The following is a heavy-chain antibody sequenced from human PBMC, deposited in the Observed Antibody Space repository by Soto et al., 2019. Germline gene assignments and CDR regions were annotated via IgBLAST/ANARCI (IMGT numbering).Heavy chain of an antibody. D-gene: IGHD2-2*01. J-gene: IGHJ5*02. V-gene: IGHV1-8*01. CDR1: GYTFTSYD. Sequence: ASVKVSCKASGYTFTSYDINWVRQATGQGLEWMGWMNPNSGNTGYAQKFQGRVTMTRNTSISTAYMELSSLRSEDTAVYYCAVVPGTTCIWFDPWGQGTLVTVSS. CDR2: MNPNSGNT. CDR3: AVVPGTTCIWFDP.